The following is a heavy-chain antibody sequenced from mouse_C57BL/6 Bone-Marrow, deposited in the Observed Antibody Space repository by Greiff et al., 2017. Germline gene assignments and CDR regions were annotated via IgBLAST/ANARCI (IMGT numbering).Heavy chain of an antibody. CDR1: GFNIKDDY. D-gene: IGHD2-4*01. J-gene: IGHJ2*01. Sequence: EVKLMESGAELVRPGASVKLSCTASGFNIKDDYMHWVKQRPEQGLEWIGWIDPENGDTEYASKFQGKATITADTSSNTAYLQLSSLTSEDTAVYYCTHYDYDVWGQGTTLTVSS. CDR2: IDPENGDT. V-gene: IGHV14-4*01. CDR3: THYDYDV.